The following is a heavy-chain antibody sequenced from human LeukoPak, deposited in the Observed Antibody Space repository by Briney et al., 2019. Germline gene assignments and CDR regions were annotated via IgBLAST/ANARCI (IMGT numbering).Heavy chain of an antibody. J-gene: IGHJ6*02. V-gene: IGHV4-31*03. D-gene: IGHD3-3*01. CDR3: ARGPGRITIFGVVISWYYYGMDV. CDR2: IYYSGST. Sequence: SETLSLTCTVSGGSISSGGYYWSWIRQHPGKGLEWIGYIYYSGSTYYNPSLKSRVTISVDTSKNQFSLKLSSVTAADTAVYYCARGPGRITIFGVVISWYYYGMDVWGQGTTVTVSS. CDR1: GGSISSGGYY.